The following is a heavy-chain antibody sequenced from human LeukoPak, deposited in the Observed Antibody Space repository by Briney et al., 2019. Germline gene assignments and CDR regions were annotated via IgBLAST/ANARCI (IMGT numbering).Heavy chain of an antibody. CDR3: ARDGFSSSSFDY. CDR1: GYTFTGYY. Sequence: GASVKVSCKASGYTFTGYYMHWVRHAPGQGLEWMGWINPNSGGTNYAQKFQGRVTIARDTSISTAYMELSRLRSDDTAVYYCARDGFSSSSFDYCGQGTRATVSS. V-gene: IGHV1-2*02. J-gene: IGHJ4*02. CDR2: INPNSGGT. D-gene: IGHD6-6*01.